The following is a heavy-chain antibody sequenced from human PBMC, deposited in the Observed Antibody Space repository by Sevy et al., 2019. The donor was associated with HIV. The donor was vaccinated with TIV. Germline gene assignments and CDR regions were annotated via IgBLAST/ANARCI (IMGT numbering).Heavy chain of an antibody. CDR3: ATTKDYYESSGDPFDY. Sequence: ASVKVSCKLSGYTLTQLSMHWVRQAPGKGLEWLGSFDPEDDETIYAQKFQGRVTMTEDTSTDTAYMELGRLRSEDTAVYYCATTKDYYESSGDPFDYWGQGTLVTVSS. J-gene: IGHJ4*02. D-gene: IGHD3-22*01. CDR1: GYTLTQLS. V-gene: IGHV1-24*01. CDR2: FDPEDDET.